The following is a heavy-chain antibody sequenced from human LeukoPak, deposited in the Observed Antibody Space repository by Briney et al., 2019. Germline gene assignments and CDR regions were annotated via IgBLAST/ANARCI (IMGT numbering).Heavy chain of an antibody. CDR3: VITSATGPLDY. Sequence: GGSLRLSCSASGFTFSRYAMHWVRQAPGKGLEYVSAISGNGGNTYYEDSLRGRFTISRDTSKNTLYLQMSRMRVEDTHLYYSVITSATGPLDYWGEGTLVTVSS. V-gene: IGHV3-64D*09. CDR2: ISGNGGNT. CDR1: GFTFSRYA. J-gene: IGHJ4*02.